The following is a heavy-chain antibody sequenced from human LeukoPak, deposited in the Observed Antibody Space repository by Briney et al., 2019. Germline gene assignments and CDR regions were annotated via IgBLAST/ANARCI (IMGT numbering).Heavy chain of an antibody. Sequence: SETLSLTCTVSGGSISSYYWSWIRQPPGKGREWIRYIYYSGTTNYDPSLKGRVPISVDTSKNQFSLKLSSVTAADTAVYYCARGVYIAAAQYGYWGQGTLVTVSS. CDR2: IYYSGTT. CDR3: ARGVYIAAAQYGY. CDR1: GGSISSYY. D-gene: IGHD6-13*01. J-gene: IGHJ4*02. V-gene: IGHV4-59*01.